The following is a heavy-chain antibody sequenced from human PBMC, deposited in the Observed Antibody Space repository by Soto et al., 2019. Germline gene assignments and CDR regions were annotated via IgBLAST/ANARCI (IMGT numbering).Heavy chain of an antibody. V-gene: IGHV3-30*18. D-gene: IGHD3-3*01. CDR1: GFTFSDYG. CDR3: AKDIPPEIDDFWHGMDV. J-gene: IGHJ6*02. Sequence: QVQLVESGGGVVQPGRSLRLSCGASGFTFSDYGMYWVRQAPGKGLEWVAVISYGGTRKYYADSVKGRFTISRDNSKNTLYLQRNSLRAEDTAVYYCAKDIPPEIDDFWHGMDVWGQGTTVTVSS. CDR2: ISYGGTRK.